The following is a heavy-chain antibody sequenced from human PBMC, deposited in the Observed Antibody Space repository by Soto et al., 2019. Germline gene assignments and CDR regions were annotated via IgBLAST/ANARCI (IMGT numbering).Heavy chain of an antibody. D-gene: IGHD6-13*01. CDR2: INSDGSST. CDR3: ARVSSSWYYYYYYMDV. V-gene: IGHV3-74*01. Sequence: GGSLRLSCAASGFTFSSYWMHWVLQAPGKGLVWVSRINSDGSSTSYADSVKGRFTISRDNAKNTLYLQMNSLRAEDTAVYYCARVSSSWYYYYYYMDVWGKGTTVTVSS. J-gene: IGHJ6*03. CDR1: GFTFSSYW.